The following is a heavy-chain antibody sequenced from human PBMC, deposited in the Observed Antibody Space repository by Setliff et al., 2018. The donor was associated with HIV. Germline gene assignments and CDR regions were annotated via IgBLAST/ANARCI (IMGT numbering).Heavy chain of an antibody. J-gene: IGHJ3*02. D-gene: IGHD3-3*01. Sequence: GASVKVSCKASGYTFSSYGISWVRQAPGQGVEWMGWISAYNGNTNYAQKLQGRVTMTTDTSTSTAYMELRSLRSDDTAVYYCARGYHNFWSGYYDSRFPNPIDAFDIWGQGTMVT. CDR2: ISAYNGNT. CDR3: ARGYHNFWSGYYDSRFPNPIDAFDI. V-gene: IGHV1-18*01. CDR1: GYTFSSYG.